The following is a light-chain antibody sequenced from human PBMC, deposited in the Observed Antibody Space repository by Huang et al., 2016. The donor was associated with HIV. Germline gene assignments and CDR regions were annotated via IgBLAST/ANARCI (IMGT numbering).Light chain of an antibody. CDR1: QDIPNS. J-gene: IGKJ1*01. CDR3: LQHNTYPWM. V-gene: IGKV1-17*03. CDR2: GTS. Sequence: DIQMTQTPSAMSASVGDRVTITCRASQDIPNSLAWFQQKPGKVPRPLIYGTSTLRSGVPSRFSDSGSGTEFTLTISSLQPEDFATYYCLQHNTYPWMFGQGTKVEVK.